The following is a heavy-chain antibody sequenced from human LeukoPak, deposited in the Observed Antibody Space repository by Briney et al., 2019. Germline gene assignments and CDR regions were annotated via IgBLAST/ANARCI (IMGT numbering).Heavy chain of an antibody. Sequence: SETVSLTCTVSGGSISSYYWSWTRQPAGRGLEWIGRIYSSGSTNYNPPLKSRHTISVDTSKTQFSLKLSSVTAADTAVDYCARDYYYSSGYRDYFDYWGEGTLAAVSS. V-gene: IGHV4-4*07. CDR1: GGSISSYY. CDR2: IYSSGST. D-gene: IGHD3-22*01. CDR3: ARDYYYSSGYRDYFDY. J-gene: IGHJ4*02.